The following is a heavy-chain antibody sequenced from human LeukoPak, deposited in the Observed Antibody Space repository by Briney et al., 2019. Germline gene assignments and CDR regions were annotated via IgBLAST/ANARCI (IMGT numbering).Heavy chain of an antibody. Sequence: EASVKVSCEASGYTFTSYGISWVRQAPGQGLEWMGWISAYNGNTNYAQKLQGRVTMTTDTSTSTAYMELRSLRSDDTAVYYCARYSGSYFPLYYFDYWGQGTLVTVSS. J-gene: IGHJ4*02. CDR3: ARYSGSYFPLYYFDY. CDR1: GYTFTSYG. CDR2: ISAYNGNT. D-gene: IGHD1-26*01. V-gene: IGHV1-18*01.